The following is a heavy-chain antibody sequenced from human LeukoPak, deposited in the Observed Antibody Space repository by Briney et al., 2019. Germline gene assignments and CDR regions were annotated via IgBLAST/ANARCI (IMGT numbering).Heavy chain of an antibody. CDR1: GFTLSSYS. V-gene: IGHV3-21*01. CDR3: AKDRANWAIDD. J-gene: IGHJ4*02. D-gene: IGHD3-16*01. CDR2: ISSSSSHI. Sequence: GGSLRLSCAVSGFTLSSYSMNWVRQAPGKGLEWVSSISSSSSHIYYADSVKGRFTASKDDARKSMYLQMNSLRVEDTAVYYCAKDRANWAIDDWGQGTQVTVSS.